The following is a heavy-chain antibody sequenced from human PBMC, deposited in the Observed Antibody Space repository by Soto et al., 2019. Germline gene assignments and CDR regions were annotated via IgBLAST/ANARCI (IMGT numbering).Heavy chain of an antibody. D-gene: IGHD6-19*01. CDR3: AKARIAVADFFDY. CDR2: ISYDGSNK. Sequence: GGSLRLSCAASAFTFSSYGMHWVRQAPGKGLEWVALISYDGSNKYYADSVKGRFTISRDTSKNTLYLQMNSLRAEDTAVYCCAKARIAVADFFDYWGQGTPVTVSS. V-gene: IGHV3-30*18. J-gene: IGHJ4*02. CDR1: AFTFSSYG.